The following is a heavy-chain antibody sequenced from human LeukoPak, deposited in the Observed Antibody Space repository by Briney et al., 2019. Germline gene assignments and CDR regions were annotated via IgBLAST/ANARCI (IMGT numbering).Heavy chain of an antibody. D-gene: IGHD5-12*01. J-gene: IGHJ6*02. CDR3: ARALRLVSYYYYGMDV. CDR2: ISSSSSTI. CDR1: GFTFSSYA. Sequence: TGGSLRLSCAASGFTFSSYAMNWVRQAPGKGLEWVSYISSSSSTIYYADSVKGRFTISRDNAKNSLYLQMNSLRAEDTAVYYCARALRLVSYYYYGMDVWGQGTTVTVSS. V-gene: IGHV3-48*01.